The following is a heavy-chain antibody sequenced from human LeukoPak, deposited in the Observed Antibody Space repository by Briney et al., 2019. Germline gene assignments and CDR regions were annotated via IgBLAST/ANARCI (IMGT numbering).Heavy chain of an antibody. D-gene: IGHD2/OR15-2a*01. CDR3: ARHGPFESASPYYDY. Sequence: SETLSLTCAVYGGSFSGYYWSWIRQPPGKGLEWIGEINHSGSTNYNPSLKSRVTISVDTSKNQFSLKLSSVTAADTAVYYCARHGPFESASPYYDYWGQGTLVTVSS. CDR2: INHSGST. J-gene: IGHJ4*02. V-gene: IGHV4-34*01. CDR1: GGSFSGYY.